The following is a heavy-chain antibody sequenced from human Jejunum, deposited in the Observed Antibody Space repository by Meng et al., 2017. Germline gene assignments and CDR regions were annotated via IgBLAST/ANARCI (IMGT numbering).Heavy chain of an antibody. D-gene: IGHD6-19*01. V-gene: IGHV4-59*11. CDR2: IYYSGNP. Sequence: QLTGSGPGVLKPSETLSLTCTVSGGSLSGHYWSWIRQPPGKGLEWIGHIYYSGNPNYNPSLKSRVTLSLHTSENQFSLQLNSVTAADTAVYYCASAGSSGWNWYFGLWGRGTLVTVSS. J-gene: IGHJ2*01. CDR3: ASAGSSGWNWYFGL. CDR1: GGSLSGHY.